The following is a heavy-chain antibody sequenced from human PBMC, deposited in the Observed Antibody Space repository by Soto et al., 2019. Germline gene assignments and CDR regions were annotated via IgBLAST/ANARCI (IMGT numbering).Heavy chain of an antibody. CDR1: GDSVSSDGYY. D-gene: IGHD3-9*01. CDR2: IYYSGST. CDR3: ARRHDILTGPDAFDI. V-gene: IGHV4-31*02. J-gene: IGHJ3*02. Sequence: QVQLQESGPGLVKPSQTLSLTCTVSGDSVSSDGYYWSWIRQHPGKGLEWIGDIYYSGSTSYHPSLKSRVTISVDTSENHLSVRLNSVTAADTAVYYCARRHDILTGPDAFDIWGQGTMVTVSS.